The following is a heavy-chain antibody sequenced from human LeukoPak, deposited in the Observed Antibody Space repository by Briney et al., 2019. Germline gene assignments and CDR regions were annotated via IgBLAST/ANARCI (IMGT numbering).Heavy chain of an antibody. D-gene: IGHD3-9*01. V-gene: IGHV4-38-2*02. CDR1: GYSISSGYY. CDR3: ARLPRNFDILTGYYISAFDI. CDR2: IYHSGST. Sequence: SETLSLTCTVSGYSISSGYYWGWIRQPPGKGLEWIGSIYHSGSTYYNPSLKSRITISGDTSKNQFSLKLSSVTAADTAVYYCARLPRNFDILTGYYISAFDIWGQGTMVTVSS. J-gene: IGHJ3*02.